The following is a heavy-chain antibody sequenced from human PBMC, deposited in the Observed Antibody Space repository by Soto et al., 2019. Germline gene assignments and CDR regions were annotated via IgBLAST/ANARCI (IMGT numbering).Heavy chain of an antibody. V-gene: IGHV3-23*01. Sequence: EVQLLESGGGLVQPGGSLRLSCAASEFTFADYAMTWVRQAPGKGLEWVSAISGSDDSTYYADCVKGRFTISRDNSKNTLFLQMNSLRVEDTAVYYCAQVIVVVPAVNNYYMDVWGKGTTVTVSS. CDR1: EFTFADYA. CDR3: AQVIVVVPAVNNYYMDV. D-gene: IGHD2-2*01. CDR2: ISGSDDST. J-gene: IGHJ6*03.